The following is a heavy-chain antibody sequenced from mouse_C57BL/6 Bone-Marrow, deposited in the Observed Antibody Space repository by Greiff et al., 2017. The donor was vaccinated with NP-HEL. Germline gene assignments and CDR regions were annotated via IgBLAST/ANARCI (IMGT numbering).Heavy chain of an antibody. CDR2: IHPNSGST. V-gene: IGHV1-64*01. CDR1: GYTFTSYW. Sequence: VQLQQPGAELVKPGASVKLSCKASGYTFTSYWMHWVKQRPGQGLEWIGMIHPNSGSTNYNEKIKSKATLTVDKSTSTAYMQLSSLTSEDSAVYYCASGGLFITPFAYWGQGTLVTVSA. J-gene: IGHJ3*01. D-gene: IGHD1-1*01. CDR3: ASGGLFITPFAY.